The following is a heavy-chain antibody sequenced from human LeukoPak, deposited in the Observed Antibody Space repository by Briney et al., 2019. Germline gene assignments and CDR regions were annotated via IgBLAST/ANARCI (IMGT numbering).Heavy chain of an antibody. D-gene: IGHD3-22*01. V-gene: IGHV3-30*18. CDR1: GFTFSSYG. J-gene: IGHJ4*02. CDR2: ISYDGSNK. CDR3: AKEHRYYYDSSGYYDKTFDY. Sequence: GRSLRLSCAAYGFTFSSYGMHWVRQAPGKGLEWVAVISYDGSNKYYADSVKGRFTISRDNSKNTLYLQMNSLRAEDTAVYYCAKEHRYYYDSSGYYDKTFDYWGQGTLVTVSS.